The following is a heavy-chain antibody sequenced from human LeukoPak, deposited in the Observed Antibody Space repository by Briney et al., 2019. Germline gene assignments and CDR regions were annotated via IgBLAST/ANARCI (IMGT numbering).Heavy chain of an antibody. J-gene: IGHJ4*02. CDR3: AKMISGSYTNGADY. D-gene: IGHD1-26*01. CDR2: INPNNGGT. V-gene: IGHV1-2*03. Sequence: LVASVKVSCKASVGTFSSYAISWVRQAPGQGLEWMGWINPNNGGTNYAQTFQGRVTMTGDTSISTAYMELSRLRSDDTAMYFCAKMISGSYTNGADYWGQGTLVTVSS. CDR1: VGTFSSYA.